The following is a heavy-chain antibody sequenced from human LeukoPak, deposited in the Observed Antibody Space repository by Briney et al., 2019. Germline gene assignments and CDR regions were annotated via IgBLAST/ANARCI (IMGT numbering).Heavy chain of an antibody. D-gene: IGHD2-2*02. Sequence: LAGGSLRLSCAASGFIFSSYGMHWVRQAPGKGLEWVAFIRYDGSNKYYADSVKGRFTISRDNSKNTLYLQMNSLRAEDTAVYYCAKPMGLGYCSSTSCYMWAFDYWGQGTLVTVSS. V-gene: IGHV3-30*02. CDR2: IRYDGSNK. CDR3: AKPMGLGYCSSTSCYMWAFDY. CDR1: GFIFSSYG. J-gene: IGHJ4*02.